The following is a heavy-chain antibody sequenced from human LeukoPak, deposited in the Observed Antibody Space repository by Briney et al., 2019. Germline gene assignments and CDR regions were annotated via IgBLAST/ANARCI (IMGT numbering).Heavy chain of an antibody. D-gene: IGHD2-15*01. J-gene: IGHJ4*02. CDR3: ARALVAPYYFDY. CDR1: GFTSSSYW. CDR2: INTDGGST. Sequence: PGGSLRLSCAASGFTSSSYWMHWVRQAPGKGLVWVSRINTDGGSTTYADSVKGRFTISRDNAKNTLYLQMNSLRAEDMAVYYCARALVAPYYFDYWGQGALVTVSS. V-gene: IGHV3-74*01.